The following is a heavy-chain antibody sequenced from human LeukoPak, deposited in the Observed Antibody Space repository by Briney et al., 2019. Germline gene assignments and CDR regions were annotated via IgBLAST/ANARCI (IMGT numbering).Heavy chain of an antibody. CDR3: ASASSHRIAAGGDF. D-gene: IGHD6-13*01. V-gene: IGHV3-74*01. CDR2: INSDGSSR. CDR1: GFTVSSYW. J-gene: IGHJ4*02. Sequence: GGSLRLSCAASGFTVSSYWMHWVRQAPGKGLVWVSGINSDGSSRNYADSVKGRFTISRDNAKNTVYLQMNSLRAEDTAVYYCASASSHRIAAGGDFWGQGTLVTVSS.